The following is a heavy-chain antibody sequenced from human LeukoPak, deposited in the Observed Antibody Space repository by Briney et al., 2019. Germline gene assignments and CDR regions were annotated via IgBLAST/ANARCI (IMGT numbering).Heavy chain of an antibody. Sequence: GSSVTVSFTASGGTFSIYAISWVRQAPGQGLEWMGGIIPIFGTANYAQKFQGRVTITADESTSTAYMELSSLRSEDTAVYYCRGSGYYSDAFDIWGQGTMVTVSS. J-gene: IGHJ3*02. V-gene: IGHV1-69*01. CDR2: IIPIFGTA. CDR3: RGSGYYSDAFDI. D-gene: IGHD3-22*01. CDR1: GGTFSIYA.